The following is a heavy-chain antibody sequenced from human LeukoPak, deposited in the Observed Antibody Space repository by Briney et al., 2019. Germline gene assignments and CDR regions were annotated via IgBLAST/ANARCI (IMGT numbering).Heavy chain of an antibody. J-gene: IGHJ4*02. CDR1: GFTFSSYA. CDR2: ISGSGGST. V-gene: IGHV3-23*01. Sequence: GGSLRLSCATSGFTFSSYAMSWVRQAPGKGLEWVSAISGSGGSTYYADSVKGRFTISRDDSKNTLYLQMNSLRAEDTAVYYCAKESPYYDFWSGYTPGPTDYWGQGTLVTVSS. D-gene: IGHD3-3*01. CDR3: AKESPYYDFWSGYTPGPTDY.